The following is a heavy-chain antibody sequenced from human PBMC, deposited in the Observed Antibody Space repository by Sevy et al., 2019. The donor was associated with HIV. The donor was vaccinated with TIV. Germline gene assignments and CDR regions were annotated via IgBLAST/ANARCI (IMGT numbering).Heavy chain of an antibody. CDR2: INPNNGGT. CDR1: GYNFTGSY. Sequence: ASVKVSCKASGYNFTGSYLHWVRQAPGQGLEWMGWINPNNGGTKYAQKFQGRVTMTRDTSISTAYMVLSRLRSDDTAVYYCARVIYPSSYSNSWYPDYWGQGTLVTVSS. CDR3: ARVIYPSSYSNSWYPDY. J-gene: IGHJ4*02. V-gene: IGHV1-2*02. D-gene: IGHD6-13*01.